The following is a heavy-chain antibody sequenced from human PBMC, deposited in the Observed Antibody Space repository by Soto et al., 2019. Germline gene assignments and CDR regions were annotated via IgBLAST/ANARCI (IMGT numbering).Heavy chain of an antibody. J-gene: IGHJ4*02. Sequence: GGSLRLSCAASGFTFSSYGMHWVRQAPGKGLEWVAVIWYDGSNKYYADSVKGRFTISRDNSKNTLYLQMNSLRAEDTAVYYCARDRERWELFNWGQGTLVTVSS. CDR1: GFTFSSYG. V-gene: IGHV3-33*01. CDR2: IWYDGSNK. D-gene: IGHD1-26*01. CDR3: ARDRERWELFN.